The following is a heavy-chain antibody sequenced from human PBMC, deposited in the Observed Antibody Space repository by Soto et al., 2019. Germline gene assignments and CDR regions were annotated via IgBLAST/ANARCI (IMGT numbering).Heavy chain of an antibody. CDR3: ARGIPRDGYNFGSGAMGV. D-gene: IGHD5-12*01. J-gene: IGHJ6*02. CDR1: GGSGRSDGYY. CDR2: ISNSGNT. V-gene: IGHV4-61*08. Sequence: PSETLSLTCTVSGGSGRSDGYYWSWIRQPPGRGLEWIGFISNSGNTKYNTSLKSRVTISLDTSKNQSSLRLTSVTAADTAVYYCARGIPRDGYNFGSGAMGVWGQGTTVTVSS.